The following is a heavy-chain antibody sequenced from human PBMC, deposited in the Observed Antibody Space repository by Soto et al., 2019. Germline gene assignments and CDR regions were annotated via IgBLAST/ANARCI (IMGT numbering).Heavy chain of an antibody. CDR1: GGSISSYY. CDR2: IYYSGST. D-gene: IGHD4-17*01. CDR3: ARAYADY. Sequence: QVQLQESGPGLVKPSETLSLTCTVSGGSISSYYWSWIRQPPGKGLEWIGYIYYSGSTNYNPSLKSRVTISVDTSKNQFSLKLSSVTAADTAVYYCARAYADYSGQGTLVTVSS. J-gene: IGHJ4*02. V-gene: IGHV4-59*01.